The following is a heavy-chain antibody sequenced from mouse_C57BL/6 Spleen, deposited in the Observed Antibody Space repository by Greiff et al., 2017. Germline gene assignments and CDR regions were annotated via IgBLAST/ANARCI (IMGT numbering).Heavy chain of an antibody. Sequence: DVMLVESGGDLVKPGGSLKLSCAASGFTFSSYGMSWVRQTPDKRLEWVATISSGGSYTYYPDSVKGRFTISRDNAKNTLYLQMSSLKSEDTAMYYCARHGDYDLAWFAYWGQGTLVTVSA. J-gene: IGHJ3*01. CDR2: ISSGGSYT. V-gene: IGHV5-6*02. CDR3: ARHGDYDLAWFAY. CDR1: GFTFSSYG. D-gene: IGHD2-4*01.